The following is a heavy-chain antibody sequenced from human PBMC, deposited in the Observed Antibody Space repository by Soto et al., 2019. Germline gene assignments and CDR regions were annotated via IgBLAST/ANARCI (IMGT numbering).Heavy chain of an antibody. CDR1: GGSISSGDYY. CDR2: IYYSGST. J-gene: IGHJ4*02. Sequence: QVQLQESGPGLVKPSQTLSLTCTVSGGSISSGDYYWSWIHQPPGKGLEWIGYIYYSGSTYYNPSPKSRVTISVDTSKNQFSLKLSSVTAADTAVYYCARVASGIQLWLLFDYWGQGTLVTVSS. V-gene: IGHV4-30-4*01. D-gene: IGHD5-18*01. CDR3: ARVASGIQLWLLFDY.